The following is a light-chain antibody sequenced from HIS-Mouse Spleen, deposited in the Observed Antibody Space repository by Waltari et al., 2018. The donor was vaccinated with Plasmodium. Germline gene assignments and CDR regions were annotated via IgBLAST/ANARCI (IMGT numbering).Light chain of an antibody. CDR2: DVS. CDR1: SRDVGGYYY. Sequence: QSALTQPRPVSGSPGQSVTISCTGTSRDVGGYYYVPWYQPPPGKAPKLMIYDVSKRPSGVPDRFSGSKSGNTASLTISGLQAEDEADYYCCSYAGSYTLVFGGGTKLTVL. J-gene: IGLJ2*01. CDR3: CSYAGSYTLV. V-gene: IGLV2-11*01.